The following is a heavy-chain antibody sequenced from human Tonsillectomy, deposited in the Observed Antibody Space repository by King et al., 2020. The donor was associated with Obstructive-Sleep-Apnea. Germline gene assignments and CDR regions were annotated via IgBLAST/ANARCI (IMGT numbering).Heavy chain of an antibody. Sequence: QLQESGPGLVKPSETLSLTCTVSCGSISSSSYYWGWIRQPPGKGLEWIGSIYYSGSTYYNPPLKSRVTISVDTSKNQFSLKLTSMTAADTAVYYCAGIMPRGVITYWGQGTQVTVSS. D-gene: IGHD3-10*01. J-gene: IGHJ4*02. CDR1: CGSISSSSYY. CDR3: AGIMPRGVITY. CDR2: IYYSGST. V-gene: IGHV4-39*07.